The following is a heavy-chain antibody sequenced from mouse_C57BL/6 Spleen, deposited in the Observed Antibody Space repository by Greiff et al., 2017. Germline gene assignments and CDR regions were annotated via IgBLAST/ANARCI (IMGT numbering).Heavy chain of an antibody. D-gene: IGHD2-4*01. Sequence: QVQLQQSGAELARPGASVKLSCKASGYTFTSYGISWVKQRTGQGLEWIGAIYPRSGNTYYNEKFKGTATLTADKSSSTAYLERRSLTSEDSAVYFCARGYGDYDASSWFAYWGQGTLVTVSA. CDR3: ARGYGDYDASSWFAY. CDR1: GYTFTSYG. V-gene: IGHV1-81*01. CDR2: IYPRSGNT. J-gene: IGHJ3*01.